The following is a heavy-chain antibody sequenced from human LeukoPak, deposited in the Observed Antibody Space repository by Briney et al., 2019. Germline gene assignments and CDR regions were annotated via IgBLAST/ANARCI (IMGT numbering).Heavy chain of an antibody. CDR1: GGSFSGYY. CDR3: VLAPNSNWFDF. CDR2: INHSGST. V-gene: IGHV4-34*01. D-gene: IGHD2-15*01. J-gene: IGHJ4*02. Sequence: SETLSLTCAVYGGSFSGYYWSWIRQPPGKGLEWIGEINHSGSTNYNPSLKSRVTISVDTSKNQFSLKLSSVAAADTAVYYCVLAPNSNWFDFWGQGTLVTVSS.